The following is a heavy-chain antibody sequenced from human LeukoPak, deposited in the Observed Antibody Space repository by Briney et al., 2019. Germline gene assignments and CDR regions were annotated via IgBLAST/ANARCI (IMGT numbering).Heavy chain of an antibody. D-gene: IGHD2-2*01. Sequence: PGGSLRLSCAASGFTFSSYAMSWVRQAPGKGLEWVSAISGSGGGTYYADSVKGRFTISRDNSKNTLYLQMNSLRAEDTAVYYCAKDSFIVVVPTAAFDIWGQGTMVTVSS. CDR3: AKDSFIVVVPTAAFDI. CDR2: ISGSGGGT. V-gene: IGHV3-23*01. CDR1: GFTFSSYA. J-gene: IGHJ3*02.